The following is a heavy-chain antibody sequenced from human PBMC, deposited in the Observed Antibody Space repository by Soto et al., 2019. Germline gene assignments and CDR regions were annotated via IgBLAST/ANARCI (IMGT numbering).Heavy chain of an antibody. Sequence: GESLKISCKGSGYSFTSYWIGWVRQMPGKGLEWMGIIYPGDSDTRYSPSFQGQVTISADKSISTAYLQWSSLKASDTAVYYCARHRTYSSSWVDYYYGMDVWGQGTTVTVSS. J-gene: IGHJ6*02. CDR2: IYPGDSDT. V-gene: IGHV5-51*01. D-gene: IGHD6-13*01. CDR3: ARHRTYSSSWVDYYYGMDV. CDR1: GYSFTSYW.